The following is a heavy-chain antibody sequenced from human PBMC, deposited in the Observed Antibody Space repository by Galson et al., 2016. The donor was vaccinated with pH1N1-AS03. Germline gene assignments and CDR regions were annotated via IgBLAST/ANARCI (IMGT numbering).Heavy chain of an antibody. CDR2: ISTAGITT. Sequence: SLRLSCAASGFTFDYFYMGWIRQAPGKGLEWISFISTAGITTHYADSVKGRFTISSDNANNSLYLGMTSLRPEDTAIYYCARNWNYFNLWGQGGLVTVSS. V-gene: IGHV3-11*01. J-gene: IGHJ4*02. CDR1: GFTFDYFY. D-gene: IGHD1-1*01. CDR3: ARNWNYFNL.